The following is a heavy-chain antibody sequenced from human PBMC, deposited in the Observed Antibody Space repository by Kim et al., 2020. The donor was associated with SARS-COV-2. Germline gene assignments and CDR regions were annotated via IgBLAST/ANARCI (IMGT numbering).Heavy chain of an antibody. V-gene: IGHV4-59*13. Sequence: SETLSLTCSVSGDSITTSYWSWVRQPPGQRLEWIGFVSYTGHTKYNPSLNSRVTMSVDTSKNQFSLNLYYVTAADTAVYYCARESAGSGRRNYFDPWGQGTLVTVSS. D-gene: IGHD3-10*01. CDR2: VSYTGHT. CDR1: GDSITTSY. J-gene: IGHJ5*02. CDR3: ARESAGSGRRNYFDP.